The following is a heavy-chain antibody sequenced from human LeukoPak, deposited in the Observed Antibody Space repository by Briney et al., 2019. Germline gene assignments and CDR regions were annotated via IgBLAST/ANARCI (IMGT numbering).Heavy chain of an antibody. D-gene: IGHD5-24*01. J-gene: IGHJ5*02. CDR1: GYTFTSYD. CDR2: MNPNSGNT. Sequence: RASVKVSCTASGYTFTSYDINWVRQATGQGLEWMGWMNPNSGNTGYAQKFQGRVTMTRNTSISTAYMELSSLRSEDTAVYYCARWLQSYNWFDPWGQGTLVTVSS. CDR3: ARWLQSYNWFDP. V-gene: IGHV1-8*01.